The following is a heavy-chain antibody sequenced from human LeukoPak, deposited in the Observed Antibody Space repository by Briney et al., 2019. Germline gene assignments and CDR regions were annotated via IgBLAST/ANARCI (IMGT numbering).Heavy chain of an antibody. V-gene: IGHV3-23*01. CDR1: GFTFSSYA. D-gene: IGHD3-22*01. CDR2: ISGSGGST. Sequence: PGGSLRLSCAASGFTFSSYAMSWVREAPGKGLEWVSAISGSGGSTYYADSVKGRFTNSRDNSKNTLYLQMNSLRAEDTAVYYCAKDQDYYDSSAFDYWGQGTLVTVSS. J-gene: IGHJ4*02. CDR3: AKDQDYYDSSAFDY.